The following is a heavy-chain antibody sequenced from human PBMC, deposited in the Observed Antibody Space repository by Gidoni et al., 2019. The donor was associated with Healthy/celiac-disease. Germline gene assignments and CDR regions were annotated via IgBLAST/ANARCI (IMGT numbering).Heavy chain of an antibody. CDR3: AREVGDYYYYGMDV. J-gene: IGHJ6*02. D-gene: IGHD2-2*01. V-gene: IGHV4-38-2*02. Sequence: QVQLQESGPGLVKPSETLSLTCTVSGYSISSGYYWGWIRQPPGKGLEWIGSINHSGSTYYNPSLKSRVTISVDTSKNQFSLKLSSVTAADTAVYYCAREVGDYYYYGMDVWGQGTTVTVSS. CDR1: GYSISSGYY. CDR2: INHSGST.